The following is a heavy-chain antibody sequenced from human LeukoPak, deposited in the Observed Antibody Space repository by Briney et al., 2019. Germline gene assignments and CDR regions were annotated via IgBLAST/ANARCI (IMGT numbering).Heavy chain of an antibody. D-gene: IGHD3-22*01. CDR2: IYTGGST. J-gene: IGHJ4*02. Sequence: PSETLSLTCTVFGGSISSYYWNWIRQPAGKGLEWIGRIYTGGSTNYNPSLKSRVTMSVDTSKNQFSLKLSSVTAADTAMYYCAIDISGLNFDYWGQGTLVTVSS. V-gene: IGHV4-4*07. CDR3: AIDISGLNFDY. CDR1: GGSISSYY.